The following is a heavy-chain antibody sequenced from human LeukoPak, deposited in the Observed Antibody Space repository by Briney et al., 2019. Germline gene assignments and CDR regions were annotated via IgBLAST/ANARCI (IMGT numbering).Heavy chain of an antibody. CDR3: ARSYSGSFLY. D-gene: IGHD1-26*01. J-gene: IGHJ1*01. Sequence: NSSETLSLTCSVSGYSISNGYYWGWIRQPPGKGLELIGSVYHGGNTYYKASLKSRVTISLDTSKNHVSLRLSSVTAADTAVYYCARSYSGSFLYWGQGSLVTVSS. CDR2: VYHGGNT. CDR1: GYSISNGYY. V-gene: IGHV4-38-2*01.